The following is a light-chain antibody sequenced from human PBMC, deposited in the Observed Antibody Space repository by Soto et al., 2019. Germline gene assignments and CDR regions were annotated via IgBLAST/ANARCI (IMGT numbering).Light chain of an antibody. CDR2: AAS. Sequence: DIQMTQSPSSLSASVGDRVTITCRASQSISSYLNWYQQKPGKAPKLLIYAASSLQSGVPSRFSGSGPGTEFTLTIRSLQPDDFATYYCKHYNSYSEAFGQGTKVDIK. CDR1: QSISSY. V-gene: IGKV1-39*01. J-gene: IGKJ1*01. CDR3: KHYNSYSEA.